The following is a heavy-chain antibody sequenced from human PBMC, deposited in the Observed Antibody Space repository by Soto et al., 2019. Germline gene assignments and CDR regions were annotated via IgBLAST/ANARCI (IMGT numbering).Heavy chain of an antibody. CDR2: ISNDGSNK. CDR3: TKDGRFDSDGSLYYYYYGMDV. CDR1: GFTFNNYG. Sequence: GGSLRLSCAASGFTFNNYGMNWVRQAPGKGLEWVAIISNDGSNKYYIESVRGRFTISRDNSKNMLFLQMSSLRVEDTAVYFCTKDGRFDSDGSLYYYYYGMDVWGQGTTVTVSS. V-gene: IGHV3-30*18. J-gene: IGHJ6*02. D-gene: IGHD2-15*01.